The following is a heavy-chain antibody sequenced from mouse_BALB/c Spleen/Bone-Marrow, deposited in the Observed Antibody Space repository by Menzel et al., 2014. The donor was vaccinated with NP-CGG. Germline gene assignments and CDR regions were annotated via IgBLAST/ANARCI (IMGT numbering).Heavy chain of an antibody. D-gene: IGHD2-14*01. CDR3: ARHGEERPVLAMDY. V-gene: IGHV5-12-2*01. CDR2: INNGGSST. Sequence: EVMLVESGGGLVEPGGSLKLSCAASGFTFIAYTMSWVRQTPEKRLEWVAYINNGGSSTYYPDTVKGRFTISRDNAKNTLYLQMSSLKSEDTAMYYCARHGEERPVLAMDYWGQGTSVTVSS. CDR1: GFTFIAYT. J-gene: IGHJ4*01.